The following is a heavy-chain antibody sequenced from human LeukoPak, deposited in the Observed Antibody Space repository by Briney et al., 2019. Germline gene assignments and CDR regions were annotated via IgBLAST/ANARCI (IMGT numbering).Heavy chain of an antibody. CDR1: GGSFSGYY. CDR3: ARGEQLWSDRGFGY. CDR2: INHSGST. D-gene: IGHD5-18*01. V-gene: IGHV4-34*01. Sequence: SETLSLTCAGYGGSFSGYYWSWLRQPPGKGLEWIGEINHSGSTNYNPSLKSRVTISVDTSKNQFSLKLSSVTAADTAVYYCARGEQLWSDRGFGYWGQGTLVTVSS. J-gene: IGHJ4*02.